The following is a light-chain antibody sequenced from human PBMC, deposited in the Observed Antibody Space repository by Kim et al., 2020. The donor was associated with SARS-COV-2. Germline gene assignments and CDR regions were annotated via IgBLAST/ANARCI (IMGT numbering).Light chain of an antibody. CDR2: ATS. V-gene: IGKV1-27*01. CDR3: QKYASDPHT. CDR1: QGIGNC. Sequence: DIQMTQSPSSLSASVGDRVTITCRASQGIGNCLAWYQQKPGKVPKLLISATSSLQTGVPSRFSGSGSGTDFTLTISSLQPEDVATYYCQKYASDPHTFGQGTKVDIK. J-gene: IGKJ1*01.